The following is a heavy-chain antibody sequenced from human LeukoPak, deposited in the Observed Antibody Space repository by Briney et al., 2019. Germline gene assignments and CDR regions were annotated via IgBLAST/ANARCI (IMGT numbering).Heavy chain of an antibody. J-gene: IGHJ1*01. CDR1: GGSLSGYY. D-gene: IGHD6-19*01. V-gene: IGHV4-34*01. CDR3: ARSSGWYFQH. Sequence: SETLSLTCAVYGGSLSGYYWSWIRQPPGKGLEWIGEINHSGSTNYNPSLKSRVTISVDTSKNQFSLKLSSVTAADTAVYYCARSSGWYFQHWGQGTLVTVSS. CDR2: INHSGST.